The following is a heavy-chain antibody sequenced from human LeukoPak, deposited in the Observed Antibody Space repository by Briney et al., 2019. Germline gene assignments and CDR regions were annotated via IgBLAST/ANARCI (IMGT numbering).Heavy chain of an antibody. V-gene: IGHV3-30-3*01. D-gene: IGHD6-13*01. J-gene: IGHJ6*02. CDR3: ASSSSWYGYYYYYGMDV. CDR2: ISYDGSNK. CDR1: GFTFSSYA. Sequence: GGSLRLSCEASGFTFSSYAMHWVRQAPGKGLEWVAVISYDGSNKYYADSVKGRFTISRDNSKNTLYLQMNSLRAEDTAVYYCASSSSWYGYYYYYGMDVWGQGTTVTVSS.